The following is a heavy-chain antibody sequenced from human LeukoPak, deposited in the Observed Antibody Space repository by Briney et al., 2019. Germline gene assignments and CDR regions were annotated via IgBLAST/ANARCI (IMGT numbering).Heavy chain of an antibody. CDR3: AKVAGYSSNRHGGPFDY. V-gene: IGHV4-39*07. CDR1: GGSISCSSYY. CDR2: IYYSGST. J-gene: IGHJ4*02. Sequence: PSETLSLTCTVSGGSISCSSYYWGWIRQPPGKGLEWIGSIYYSGSTYYNPSLKSRVTISVDTSKNQFSLKLSSVTAADTAVYFCAKVAGYSSNRHGGPFDYWGQGTLVTVSS. D-gene: IGHD6-13*01.